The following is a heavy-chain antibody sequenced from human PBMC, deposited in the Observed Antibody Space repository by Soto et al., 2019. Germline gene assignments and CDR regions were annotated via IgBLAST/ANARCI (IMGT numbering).Heavy chain of an antibody. V-gene: IGHV3-15*07. CDR3: STFGLGSGWESFDY. CDR2: IKSKFDGGSI. J-gene: IGHJ4*02. Sequence: EVQLVESGGGLVKPGGSLRLSCTASGLTFSNAWINWVRQAPGKGLEWVGRIKSKFDGGSIEYAAPVKGSFTISRDDSKSTAYLQMNSLKTEDTAVYYCSTFGLGSGWESFDYWGQGTQVTVSS. CDR1: GLTFSNAW. D-gene: IGHD6-19*01.